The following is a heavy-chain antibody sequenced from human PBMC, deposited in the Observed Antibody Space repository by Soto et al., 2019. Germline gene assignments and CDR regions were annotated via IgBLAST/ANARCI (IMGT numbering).Heavy chain of an antibody. V-gene: IGHV1-46*01. Sequence: GASVKVSCKASGYTFTSYYMHWVRQAPGQGLEWMGIINPSGGSTSYAQKFQGRVTMTRDTSTSTVYMELSSLRSEDTAVYYCARDRIAAAGTRPYYYYGMDVWGQGTTVTVSS. J-gene: IGHJ6*02. CDR3: ARDRIAAAGTRPYYYYGMDV. D-gene: IGHD6-13*01. CDR2: INPSGGST. CDR1: GYTFTSYY.